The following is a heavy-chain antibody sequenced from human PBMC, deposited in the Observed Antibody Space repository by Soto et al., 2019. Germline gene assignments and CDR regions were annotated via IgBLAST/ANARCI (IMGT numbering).Heavy chain of an antibody. D-gene: IGHD1-26*01. CDR2: IGGSGGSI. CDR1: VFTCSTFS. J-gene: IGHJ4*02. CDR3: ARDLAWAFDS. Sequence: GGSLRLSCAASVFTCSTFSMNWVRQAPGKGLEWLSYIGGSGGSISYADSVKGRFTISRDNGKNTLYLQMSSLRDEDTAVYYCARDLAWAFDSWGQGALVTVSS. V-gene: IGHV3-48*02.